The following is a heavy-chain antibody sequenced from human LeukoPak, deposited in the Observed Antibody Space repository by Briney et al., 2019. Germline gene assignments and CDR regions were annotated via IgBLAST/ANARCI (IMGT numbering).Heavy chain of an antibody. Sequence: GGSLRLSCAASGFTFSSYAMSWVRQAPGKGLEWVSAISGSGGSTYYADSVKGRFTISRDNSKNTLYLQMNSLKTEDTAVYYCVRVDAITYYLDYWGQGTLVAVSS. CDR3: VRVDAITYYLDY. V-gene: IGHV3-23*01. CDR2: ISGSGGST. D-gene: IGHD5-12*01. CDR1: GFTFSSYA. J-gene: IGHJ4*02.